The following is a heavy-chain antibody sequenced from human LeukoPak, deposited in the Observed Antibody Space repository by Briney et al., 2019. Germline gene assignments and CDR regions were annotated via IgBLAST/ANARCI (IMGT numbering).Heavy chain of an antibody. D-gene: IGHD1-26*01. V-gene: IGHV1-46*01. Sequence: GASVKVSCKASGYTFTSYYMHWVRQAPGQGLGWMGIINPSGGSTSYAQKFQGRVTMTRDTSTSTVYMELSSLRSEDTAVYYCARDDSSGSYSSGFDYWGQGTLVTVSS. CDR3: ARDDSSGSYSSGFDY. CDR1: GYTFTSYY. J-gene: IGHJ4*02. CDR2: INPSGGST.